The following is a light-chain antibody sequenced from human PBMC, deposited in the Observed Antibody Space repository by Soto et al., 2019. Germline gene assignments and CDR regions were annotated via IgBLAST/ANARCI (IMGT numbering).Light chain of an antibody. V-gene: IGKV1-5*03. CDR3: QHYNSYSEA. CDR2: KAS. Sequence: IHMTHSPSTLSASLRHSFTITFRASQSISSWLAWYQQKPGKAPKLLIYKASSLESGVPSRFSGSGSGTEFTLTISSLQPDDFATYYCQHYNSYSEAFGQGTKVDIK. CDR1: QSISSW. J-gene: IGKJ1*01.